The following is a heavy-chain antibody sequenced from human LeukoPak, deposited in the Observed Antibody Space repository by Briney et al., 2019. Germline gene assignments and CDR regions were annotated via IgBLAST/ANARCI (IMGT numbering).Heavy chain of an antibody. CDR2: ISSSSSYT. J-gene: IGHJ4*02. V-gene: IGHV3-11*05. D-gene: IGHD5-24*01. CDR1: GFTFSDYY. Sequence: GGSLRLSCAASGFTFSDYYMSWIRQAPGKGLERVSYISSSSSYTNYADSVKGRFTISRDNAKNSLYLQMNSLRAEDTAVYYCARESHDSGPVEMATIDYFDYWGQGTLVTVSS. CDR3: ARESHDSGPVEMATIDYFDY.